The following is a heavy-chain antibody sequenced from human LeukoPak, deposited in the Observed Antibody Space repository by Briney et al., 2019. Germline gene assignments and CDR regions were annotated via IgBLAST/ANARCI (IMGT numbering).Heavy chain of an antibody. J-gene: IGHJ4*02. CDR2: IDYSGRT. V-gene: IGHV4-59*07. Sequence: NPSDTRSLTCTVSVSFISCYYWLWIRQPPGRGVYGIGVIDYSGRTNYTHSLKGRVTISLDTSKNKVYLQMTPVTAEDTAVYYCAIPQMMGTSSPLGYWGQGTRVTVSS. CDR1: VSFISCYY. D-gene: IGHD6-13*01. CDR3: AIPQMMGTSSPLGY.